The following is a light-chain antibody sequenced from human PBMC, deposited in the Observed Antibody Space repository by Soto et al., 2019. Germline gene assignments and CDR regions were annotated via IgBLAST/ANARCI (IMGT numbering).Light chain of an antibody. CDR3: LQYNNYPRT. J-gene: IGKJ4*01. CDR1: QGIGND. V-gene: IGKV1-6*01. Sequence: AIQLTQSPSSLSASVGDTVTITCRASQGIGNDLRWYQQKSGKAPKLLIYAASNLQSAVPSRFSGSGSVTDFTLTISGLQPEDVATYYCLQYNNYPRTFGVGTKVDSK. CDR2: AAS.